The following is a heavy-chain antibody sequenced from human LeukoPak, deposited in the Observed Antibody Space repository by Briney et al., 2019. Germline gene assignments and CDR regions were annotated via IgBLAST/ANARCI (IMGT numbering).Heavy chain of an antibody. CDR3: SWEQDGSFGRRLGN. J-gene: IGHJ4*02. D-gene: IGHD1/OR15-1a*01. CDR1: GFTFSSYA. CDR2: ISGSGGSGSGGST. V-gene: IGHV3-23*01. Sequence: PGGSLRLSCAASGFTFSSYAMSWVRQAPGKGLEWASTISGSGGSGSGGSTYYADSVKGRFTISRDDSQNTLYLQMNSLKIEDTAVYFCSWEQDGSFGRRLGNWGQGTLVTVAS.